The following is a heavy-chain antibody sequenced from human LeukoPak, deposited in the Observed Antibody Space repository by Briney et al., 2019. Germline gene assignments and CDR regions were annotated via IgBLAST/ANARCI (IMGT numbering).Heavy chain of an antibody. Sequence: PGKSLRLSCAASGFTFSSYAMHWVRQAPGKGLEWVAVISYDGSNKYYADSVKGRFTISRDNSKNTLYLQMNSLRAEDTAVYYCANMVTAMESMDYWGQGTLVTVSS. CDR3: ANMVTAMESMDY. CDR1: GFTFSSYA. V-gene: IGHV3-30*04. J-gene: IGHJ4*02. D-gene: IGHD2-21*02. CDR2: ISYDGSNK.